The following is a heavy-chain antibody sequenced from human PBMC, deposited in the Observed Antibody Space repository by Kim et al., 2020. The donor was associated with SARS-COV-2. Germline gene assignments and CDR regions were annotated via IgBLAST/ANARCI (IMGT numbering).Heavy chain of an antibody. J-gene: IGHJ6*02. CDR2: ISSSSSSI. Sequence: GGSLRLSCAASGSTFSTYTMNWVRQAPGKGLEWISYISSSSSSIYYADSVKGRFTISRDNAKNSLYLQMNSLRAEDTAVYFCARDHIHYYGMDVWGQGTTVTVSS. D-gene: IGHD2-21*01. V-gene: IGHV3-48*04. CDR3: ARDHIHYYGMDV. CDR1: GSTFSTYT.